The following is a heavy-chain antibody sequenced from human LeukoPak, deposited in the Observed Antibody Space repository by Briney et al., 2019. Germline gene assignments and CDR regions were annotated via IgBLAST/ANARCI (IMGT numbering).Heavy chain of an antibody. CDR2: ISYDGSNK. J-gene: IGHJ4*02. V-gene: IGHV3-30-3*01. CDR1: GFTFSSSA. CDR3: ARDTAMYYFDY. Sequence: GGSLRLSCAASGFTFSSSAMSWVRQAPGKGLEWVAVISYDGSNKYYADSVKGRFTISRDNSKNTLYLQMNSLRAEDTAVYYCARDTAMYYFDYWGQGTLVTVSS. D-gene: IGHD5-18*01.